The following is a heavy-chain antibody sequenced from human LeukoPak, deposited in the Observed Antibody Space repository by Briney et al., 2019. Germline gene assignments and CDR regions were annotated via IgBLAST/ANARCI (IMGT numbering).Heavy chain of an antibody. V-gene: IGHV1-69*04. CDR1: GGTFSSYT. D-gene: IGHD2-2*01. CDR2: IIPILGIA. Sequence: LVKVSCKASGGTFSSYTISWVRQAPGQGLEWMGRIIPILGIANYAQKFQGRVTITADKSTSTAYMELSSLRSEDTAVYYCARDYRGSSIVVVPAASYNWFDPWGQGTLVTVSS. J-gene: IGHJ5*02. CDR3: ARDYRGSSIVVVPAASYNWFDP.